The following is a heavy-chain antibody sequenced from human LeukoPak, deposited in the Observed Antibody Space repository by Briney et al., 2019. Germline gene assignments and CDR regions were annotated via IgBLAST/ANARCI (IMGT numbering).Heavy chain of an antibody. CDR3: ARGLEWLGEFYYGMDV. Sequence: GASVKVSCKASGGTFSSYAISWVRQAPGQGLEWMGGIIPIFGTANYAQKFQGRVTITADESTSTAYMELSSLRSEDTAVYYCARGLEWLGEFYYGMDVWGKGTTVTVSS. J-gene: IGHJ6*04. D-gene: IGHD3-10*01. CDR1: GGTFSSYA. CDR2: IIPIFGTA. V-gene: IGHV1-69*13.